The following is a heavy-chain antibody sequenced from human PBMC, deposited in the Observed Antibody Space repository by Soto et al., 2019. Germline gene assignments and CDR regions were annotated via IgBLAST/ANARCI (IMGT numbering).Heavy chain of an antibody. Sequence: EVQLTESGGGLVQPGGSLRLSCAASGFTFSSYSMTWVRQAPGKGLEWVSGISDRGGKTWYADSVKGRFTISRDNSKNTLFLQMNSLRAEDTAVYFCSKWSGFGDAWGQGTLVTVSS. CDR1: GFTFSSYS. CDR2: ISDRGGKT. CDR3: SKWSGFGDA. D-gene: IGHD3-10*01. V-gene: IGHV3-23*01. J-gene: IGHJ5*02.